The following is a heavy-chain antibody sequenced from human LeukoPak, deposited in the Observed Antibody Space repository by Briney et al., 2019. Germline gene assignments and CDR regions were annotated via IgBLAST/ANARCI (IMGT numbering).Heavy chain of an antibody. V-gene: IGHV3-21*01. D-gene: IGHD3-10*01. CDR3: ARRSDGGWFDP. J-gene: IGHJ5*02. Sequence: GGSLRLSCAASGFTFSSYSMNWVRQAPGKGLEWVSSISSSSYIHYADSVKGRFTISRDNAKNSLYLQMNSLGAEDTAVYYCARRSDGGWFDPWGQGTLVTVSS. CDR1: GFTFSSYS. CDR2: ISSSSYI.